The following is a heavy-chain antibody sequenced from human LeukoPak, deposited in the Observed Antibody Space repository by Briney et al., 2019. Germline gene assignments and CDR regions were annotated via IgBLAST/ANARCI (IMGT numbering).Heavy chain of an antibody. D-gene: IGHD6-19*01. J-gene: IGHJ4*02. Sequence: PGGSLRLSCAASGFTFSNARMSWVRQGLREGLEWGSNIKQDGSEKYYVDSVKGRFTISRDNAKNSLYLQMNSLRAEDTAVYYCARFYLGWYWGQGTLVTVSS. CDR3: ARFYLGWY. V-gene: IGHV3-7*01. CDR1: GFTFSNAR. CDR2: IKQDGSEK.